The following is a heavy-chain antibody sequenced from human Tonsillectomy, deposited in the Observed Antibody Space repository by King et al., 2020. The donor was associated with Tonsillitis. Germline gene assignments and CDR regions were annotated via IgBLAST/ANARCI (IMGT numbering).Heavy chain of an antibody. CDR3: ARVEYCSSTSCSYGYYGMDV. J-gene: IGHJ6*02. D-gene: IGHD2-2*01. CDR2: INPNSGGT. Sequence: QLVQSGAEVKKPGASVKVSCKASGYTFTGYYMHWVRQAPGQGLEWIGWINPNSGGTNYAQKFQGWVTMTRDTSISTAYMELSRLRSDDTAVYYCARVEYCSSTSCSYGYYGMDVWGQGTTVTVSS. V-gene: IGHV1-2*04. CDR1: GYTFTGYY.